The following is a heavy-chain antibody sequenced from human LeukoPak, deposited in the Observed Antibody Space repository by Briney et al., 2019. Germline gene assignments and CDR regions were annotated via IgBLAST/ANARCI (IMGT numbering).Heavy chain of an antibody. CDR2: ISGSDSST. CDR3: AKGTTGYSSGSEYYYYGMDV. J-gene: IGHJ6*02. D-gene: IGHD6-19*01. V-gene: IGHV3-23*01. Sequence: GGSLRLSCAASGFTFSTFTMNWVRQAPGRGLEWFSGISGSDSSTYYADSVKGRFTISRDNSKNTLYLQMNSLRAEDTAVYYCAKGTTGYSSGSEYYYYGMDVWGQGTTVTVSS. CDR1: GFTFSTFT.